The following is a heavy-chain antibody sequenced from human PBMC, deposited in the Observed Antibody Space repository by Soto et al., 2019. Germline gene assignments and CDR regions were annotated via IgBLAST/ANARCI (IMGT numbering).Heavy chain of an antibody. CDR1: GFTFSSYG. CDR3: AREGAGTTLRGDYYYYGMDV. V-gene: IGHV3-33*01. Sequence: PGGSLRLSCAASGFTFSSYGMHWVRQAPGKGLEWVAVIWYDGSNKYYADSVKGRFTISRDNSKNTLYLQMNSLRAEDTAVYYCAREGAGTTLRGDYYYYGMDVWGQGTTVTVSS. J-gene: IGHJ6*02. CDR2: IWYDGSNK. D-gene: IGHD1-7*01.